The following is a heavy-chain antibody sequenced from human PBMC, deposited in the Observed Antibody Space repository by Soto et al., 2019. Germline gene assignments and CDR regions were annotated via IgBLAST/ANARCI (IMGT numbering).Heavy chain of an antibody. J-gene: IGHJ4*02. Sequence: QVQLVESGGGLVKPGGSLRLSCAASGLTFSDHYVSWIRQTPGKGLEWISYISHSASIIYYAASVQGRFTISRDNAKNSLYLQMNSLRAEDTAVYYCASSEGDAFDYWGQGAQVIVSS. D-gene: IGHD2-21*02. CDR2: ISHSASII. CDR1: GLTFSDHY. CDR3: ASSEGDAFDY. V-gene: IGHV3-11*01.